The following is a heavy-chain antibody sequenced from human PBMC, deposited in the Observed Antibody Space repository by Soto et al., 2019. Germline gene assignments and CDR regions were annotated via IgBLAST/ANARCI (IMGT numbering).Heavy chain of an antibody. CDR3: ARRRITTFGVVITGYGMDV. J-gene: IGHJ6*02. CDR1: GDSISNNNC. D-gene: IGHD3-3*01. V-gene: IGHV4-4*02. CDR2: IYHSGTA. Sequence: SETLSLTCAVSGDSISNNNCWNWVRQPPGEGLEWIGEIYHSGTANHNPSLKSRVTISLDKSNNQFSLTLNSVTAADTAVYYCARRRITTFGVVITGYGMDVWGQGTTVTVSS.